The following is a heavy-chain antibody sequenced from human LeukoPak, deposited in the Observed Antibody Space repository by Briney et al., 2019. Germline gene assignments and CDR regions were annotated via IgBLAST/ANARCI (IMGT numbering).Heavy chain of an antibody. D-gene: IGHD6-6*01. CDR2: MNPNSGNT. Sequence: ASVKVSCKASGYTFTSYDINWVRQATGQGLEWMGWMNPNSGNTGYAQTFQGRVTMTRNTSISTAYMELSSLRSEDTAVYYCVLGSSSSGSGFFDYWGQGTLVTVSS. CDR3: VLGSSSSGSGFFDY. J-gene: IGHJ4*02. CDR1: GYTFTSYD. V-gene: IGHV1-8*01.